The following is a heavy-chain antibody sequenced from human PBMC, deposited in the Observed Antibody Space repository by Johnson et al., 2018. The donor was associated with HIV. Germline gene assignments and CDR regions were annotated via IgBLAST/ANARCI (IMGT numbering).Heavy chain of an antibody. CDR2: IYGGGST. Sequence: VQVVESGGGLIQPGGSLRLSCAASGFTVSSNYMSWVRQAPGKGLEWVSIIYGGGSTFYADSVTARFTISRVSSKNTLYLQMNSLRAEDTAVYHCARALSGSGYYPGAFDIWGQGTMVTVSS. D-gene: IGHD3-22*01. J-gene: IGHJ3*02. V-gene: IGHV3-53*01. CDR1: GFTVSSNY. CDR3: ARALSGSGYYPGAFDI.